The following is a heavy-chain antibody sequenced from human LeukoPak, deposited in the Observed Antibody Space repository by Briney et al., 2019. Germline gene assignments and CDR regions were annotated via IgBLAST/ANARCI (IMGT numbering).Heavy chain of an antibody. Sequence: GESLKISRKGSGYSFTSYWISWVRQMPGKGVEWVGRIDPSDSYTNYSPSFQGHVTISADKSNRTAYLQWSSLKASDTAMYYCARCSYGYWFDPWGQGTLVTVSS. V-gene: IGHV5-10-1*01. J-gene: IGHJ5*02. D-gene: IGHD5-18*01. CDR3: ARCSYGYWFDP. CDR1: GYSFTSYW. CDR2: IDPSDSYT.